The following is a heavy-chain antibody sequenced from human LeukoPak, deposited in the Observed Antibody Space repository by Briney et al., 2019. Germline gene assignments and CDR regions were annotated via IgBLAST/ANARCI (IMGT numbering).Heavy chain of an antibody. CDR3: ARGHDSSGYYYLSY. Sequence: PSETLSLTCTVSGGSISSYYWSWIRQPPRKGLEWIGYIYYSGSTNYNPSLKSRVTISVDTSKNQFSLKLSSVTAADTAVYYCARGHDSSGYYYLSYWGQGTLVTVSS. CDR1: GGSISSYY. CDR2: IYYSGST. V-gene: IGHV4-59*01. D-gene: IGHD3-22*01. J-gene: IGHJ4*02.